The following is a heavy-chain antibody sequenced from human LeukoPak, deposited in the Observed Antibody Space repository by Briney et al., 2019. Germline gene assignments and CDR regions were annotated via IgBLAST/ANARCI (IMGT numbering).Heavy chain of an antibody. D-gene: IGHD6-19*01. Sequence: ASVKVSCKASGYTFTDYYLHWVRQAPGQGLEWMGWIHPNSGGTNYAQKLQGRVAMTRDTSISTAYMELSSLRSDDTAVYYCARLAAVPRWGQGTLVTVSS. V-gene: IGHV1-2*02. CDR2: IHPNSGGT. J-gene: IGHJ1*01. CDR3: ARLAAVPR. CDR1: GYTFTDYY.